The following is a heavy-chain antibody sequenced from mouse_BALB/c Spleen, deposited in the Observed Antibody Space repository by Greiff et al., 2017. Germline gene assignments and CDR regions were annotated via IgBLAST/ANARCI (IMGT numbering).Heavy chain of an antibody. J-gene: IGHJ4*01. CDR3: ARVTMITTKDAMDY. V-gene: IGHV5-15*02. CDR1: GFTFSDYG. D-gene: IGHD2-4*01. Sequence: EVQGVESGGGLVQPGGSRKLSCAASGFTFSDYGMAWVRQAPGKGPEWVAFISNLAYSIYYADTVTGRFTISRENAKNTLYLEMSSLRSEDTAMYYCARVTMITTKDAMDYWGQGTSVTVSS. CDR2: ISNLAYSI.